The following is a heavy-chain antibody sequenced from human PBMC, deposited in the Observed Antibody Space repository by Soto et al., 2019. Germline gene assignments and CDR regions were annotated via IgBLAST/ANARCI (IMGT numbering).Heavy chain of an antibody. CDR3: AREGVTGTFYYYYYGMDV. CDR1: GFTFSSYG. D-gene: IGHD1-7*01. J-gene: IGHJ6*01. CDR2: IRYDGSNK. Sequence: GGSLRLSCAASGFTFSSYGMHWVRQAPGKGLEWVAVIRYDGSNKYYADSVKGRFTISRDNSKNTLYLQMNSLRAEDTAVYYCAREGVTGTFYYYYYGMDVWGQGTTVTVSS. V-gene: IGHV3-33*01.